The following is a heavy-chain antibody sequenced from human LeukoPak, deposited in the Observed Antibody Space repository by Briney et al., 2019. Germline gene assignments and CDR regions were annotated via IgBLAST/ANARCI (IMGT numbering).Heavy chain of an antibody. CDR1: GGSISSGGYY. Sequence: PSETLSLTCTASGGSISSGGYYWNWIRQHPGKGLEWIGYIYYSGSTYYNPSLKSRLTISVDTSKNQFSLKLSSVTAADTAVYYCARERKSAGTGDAFDIWGQGTMVTVSS. CDR2: IYYSGST. D-gene: IGHD6-13*01. J-gene: IGHJ3*02. CDR3: ARERKSAGTGDAFDI. V-gene: IGHV4-31*03.